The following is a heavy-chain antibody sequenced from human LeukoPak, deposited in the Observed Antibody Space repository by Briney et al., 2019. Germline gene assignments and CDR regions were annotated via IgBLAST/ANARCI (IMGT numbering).Heavy chain of an antibody. J-gene: IGHJ5*02. D-gene: IGHD5-24*01. CDR1: GFTFSSYE. V-gene: IGHV3-48*03. Sequence: GGSLRLSCAASGFTFSSYEMNWVRQAPGKGREWVSYISSSGSTIYYADSVKGRFTISRDNAKNSLYLQMNSLRAEDTAVYYCARSPDGWFDPWGQGTLVTVSS. CDR3: ARSPDGWFDP. CDR2: ISSSGSTI.